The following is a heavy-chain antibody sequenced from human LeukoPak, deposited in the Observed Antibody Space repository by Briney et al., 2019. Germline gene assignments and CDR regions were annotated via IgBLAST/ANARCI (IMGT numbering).Heavy chain of an antibody. J-gene: IGHJ4*02. CDR3: ARHDFWSGYYTAGPDY. CDR1: GFTFSSYW. V-gene: IGHV3-7*01. CDR2: IKQDGSEK. D-gene: IGHD3-3*01. Sequence: GGSLRLSCAASGFTFSSYWMSWVRQAPGKGLEWVANIKQDGSEKYYVDSVKGRFTISRDNAKNSLYLQMNSLRAEDTAVYYCARHDFWSGYYTAGPDYWAREPWSPSPQ.